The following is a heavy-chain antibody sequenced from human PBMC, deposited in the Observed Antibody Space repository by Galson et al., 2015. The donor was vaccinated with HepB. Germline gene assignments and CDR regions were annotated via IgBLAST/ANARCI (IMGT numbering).Heavy chain of an antibody. D-gene: IGHD3-3*01. CDR1: GFTFSSYG. CDR3: SREVYNGQRNITVFGVVIIPHSYYYGMDV. CDR2: IWYDGSNK. V-gene: IGHV3-33*01. J-gene: IGHJ6*02. Sequence: SLRLSCAASGFTFSSYGMHWVRQAPGKGLEWVAVIWYDGSNKYYADSVKGRFTISRDNSKNTLYLQMNSLRAEDTAVYYCSREVYNGQRNITVFGVVIIPHSYYYGMDVWGQGTTVTVSS.